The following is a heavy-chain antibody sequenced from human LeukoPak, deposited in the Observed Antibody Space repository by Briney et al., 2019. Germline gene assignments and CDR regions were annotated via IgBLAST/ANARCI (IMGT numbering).Heavy chain of an antibody. J-gene: IGHJ5*02. CDR2: ITSSSSYI. D-gene: IGHD6-19*01. CDR3: AREMLAAVAAQS. CDR1: GFTFSSYS. Sequence: WGSLRLSCAASGFTFSSYSMNWVCQAPGKGLEWVSSITSSSSYIYYADSVKGRFTISRDNAKNSLYLQMNSLRAEDTAVYYCAREMLAAVAAQSWGQGTLVTVSS. V-gene: IGHV3-21*01.